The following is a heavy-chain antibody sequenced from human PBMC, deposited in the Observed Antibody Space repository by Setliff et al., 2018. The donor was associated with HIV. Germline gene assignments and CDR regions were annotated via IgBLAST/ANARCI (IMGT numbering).Heavy chain of an antibody. CDR2: ISSSSSTI. Sequence: GGSLRLSCAASGFTFSNGWMNWVRQAPGKGLEWVSYISSSSSTIYYADSVKGRFTISRDNAKNSLYLQMNSLRAEDTAVYYCAKKTAAYTSGSWLHYWGQGTLVTVS. CDR1: GFTFSNGW. V-gene: IGHV3-48*04. D-gene: IGHD3-10*01. CDR3: AKKTAAYTSGSWLHY. J-gene: IGHJ4*02.